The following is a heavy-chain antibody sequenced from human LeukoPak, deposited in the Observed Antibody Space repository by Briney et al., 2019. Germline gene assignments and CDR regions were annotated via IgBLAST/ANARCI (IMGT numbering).Heavy chain of an antibody. CDR3: GSRGGSSSWQGDY. D-gene: IGHD6-13*01. CDR1: GFTSTSYS. J-gene: IGHJ4*02. V-gene: IGHV3-21*01. Sequence: GGSLRLSCAASGFTSTSYSMNWVRQAPGKGLEWVSSISGSSSYIYYADSVKGRFTISRDNAKNSLYLQMNSLRAEDTAVYYGGSRGGSSSWQGDYWGQGTLVTVSS. CDR2: ISGSSSYI.